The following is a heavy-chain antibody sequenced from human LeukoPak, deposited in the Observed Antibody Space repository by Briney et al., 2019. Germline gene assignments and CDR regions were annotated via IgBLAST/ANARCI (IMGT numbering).Heavy chain of an antibody. D-gene: IGHD6-19*01. J-gene: IGHJ6*04. CDR1: GYTFSNSA. Sequence: ASVKVSCKAYGYTFSNSAMQWVRQARGQRPEWIGWIVVGSGKTNYAQNFQERVTITRDMSTSTVYMELSSLGLEDTAVYFCAARVHSSRWPLDVWGRGTTVTISS. V-gene: IGHV1-58*02. CDR3: AARVHSSRWPLDV. CDR2: IVVGSGKT.